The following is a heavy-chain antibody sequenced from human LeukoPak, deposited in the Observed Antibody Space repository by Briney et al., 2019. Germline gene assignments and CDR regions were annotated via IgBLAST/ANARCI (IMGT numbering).Heavy chain of an antibody. CDR3: ARDQYSSTWYRGAFDV. Sequence: GGSLRLSCAASGFTFTTSWMHWFRQAPGKGLVWVSRIESDETSTTYADSVKGRFTISRDNAKNTLYLQMNSLRAEDTAVYYCARDQYSSTWYRGAFDVWGQGTMVSVSS. D-gene: IGHD6-13*01. CDR2: IESDETST. J-gene: IGHJ3*01. CDR1: GFTFTTSW. V-gene: IGHV3-74*01.